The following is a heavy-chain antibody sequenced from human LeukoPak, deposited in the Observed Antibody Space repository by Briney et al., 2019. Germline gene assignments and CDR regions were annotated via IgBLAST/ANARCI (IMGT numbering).Heavy chain of an antibody. V-gene: IGHV3-74*01. Sequence: GGSLRLSCAASGFTFSHHWMHWVRQVPGKGLVWVSRINSDGSSTTYADSVKGRFTISRDNARNTLYLQMDSLRAEDTAVHYCARATSYSNYGMDVWGQGTTVTVSS. D-gene: IGHD6-13*01. CDR3: ARATSYSNYGMDV. CDR1: GFTFSHHW. J-gene: IGHJ6*02. CDR2: INSDGSST.